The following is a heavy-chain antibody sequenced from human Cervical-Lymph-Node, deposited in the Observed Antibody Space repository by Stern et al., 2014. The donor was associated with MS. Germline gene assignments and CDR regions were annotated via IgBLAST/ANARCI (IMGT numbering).Heavy chain of an antibody. V-gene: IGHV3-30*18. D-gene: IGHD5-18*01. CDR1: RFTFRSYG. Sequence: VQLVESGGGVVQPGTSLRLSCTGSRFTFRSYGIHWGRQAPGKGLEWGAVTSHDGGNRQYADSVQGRFPTCRDKSKNTVYLHLNSLRPEDTGVYHCAKDRRGGYNYLYGMDVWGQGTTVTVS. CDR2: TSHDGGNR. CDR3: AKDRRGGYNYLYGMDV. J-gene: IGHJ6*02.